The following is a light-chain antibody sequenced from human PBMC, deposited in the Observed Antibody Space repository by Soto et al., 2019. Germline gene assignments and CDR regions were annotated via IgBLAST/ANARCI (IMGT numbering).Light chain of an antibody. CDR2: DAS. CDR1: QAVSTY. Sequence: VVLTQSPATLSLPPGERATLSCRASQAVSTYVAWYQHKPGQAPRLLIYDASNRAPVVPFRFSGSGSGTDFTLTVSSLEPEDFAVYYCQQRLLWPQSFGQGTKVEI. J-gene: IGKJ1*01. V-gene: IGKV3-11*01. CDR3: QQRLLWPQS.